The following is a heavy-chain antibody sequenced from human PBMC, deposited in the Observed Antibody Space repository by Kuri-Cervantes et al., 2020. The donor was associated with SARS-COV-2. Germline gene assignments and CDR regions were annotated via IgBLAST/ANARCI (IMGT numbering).Heavy chain of an antibody. CDR3: ARGGACSSTGCYYWFDP. D-gene: IGHD2-2*01. CDR2: IYYSGST. Sequence: GSLRLSCTVSGGSISSSSYYWGWIRQPPGKGLEWIGSIYYSGSTYYNPSLKSRVTISVDTSKNQFSLKLSSVTAADTAVYYCARGGACSSTGCYYWFDPWGQGTLVTVSS. J-gene: IGHJ5*02. V-gene: IGHV4-39*01. CDR1: GGSISSSSYY.